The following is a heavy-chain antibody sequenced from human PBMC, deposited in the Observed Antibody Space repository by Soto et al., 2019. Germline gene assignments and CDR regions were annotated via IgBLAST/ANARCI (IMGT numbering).Heavy chain of an antibody. CDR2: ISESGDGT. J-gene: IGHJ6*02. Sequence: XESLRLSCAASGFTFNTYAMTWVRQAPGKGLEWVSHISESGDGTYYADSVKGRFTISRDNSQRTLNLQMNSLRAEDTAVYYCAKNGDFWSWGMDVWGQGTTVTVPS. CDR1: GFTFNTYA. V-gene: IGHV3-23*01. CDR3: AKNGDFWSWGMDV. D-gene: IGHD3-3*01.